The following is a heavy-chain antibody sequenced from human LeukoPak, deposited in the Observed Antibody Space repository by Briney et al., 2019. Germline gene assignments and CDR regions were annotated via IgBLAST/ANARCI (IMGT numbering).Heavy chain of an antibody. CDR1: GFTFGDYS. CDR2: IRSKAYGGTA. D-gene: IGHD3-9*01. V-gene: IGHV3-49*03. J-gene: IGHJ4*02. CDR3: SREIRYFDWFQADY. Sequence: GGSLRLSCSASGFTFGDYSMSWFRQAPGKGLEWVGFIRSKAYGGTAEYAASVKGRFTISRDDSESIAYLQMDSLKTEDTAVYYCSREIRYFDWFQADYWGQGTLVTVSS.